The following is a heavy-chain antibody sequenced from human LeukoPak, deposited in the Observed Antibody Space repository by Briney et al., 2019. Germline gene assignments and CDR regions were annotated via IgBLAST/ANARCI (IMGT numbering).Heavy chain of an antibody. Sequence: SETLSLTCAVYGGSFSGYYWRWIRQPPGKGLEWIGEINHSGSTNYNPSLKSRVTISVDTSKNQFSLKLSSVTAADTAVYYCARVRSITIFGVVRYYFDYWGQGTLVTVSS. J-gene: IGHJ4*02. D-gene: IGHD3-3*01. V-gene: IGHV4-34*01. CDR2: INHSGST. CDR3: ARVRSITIFGVVRYYFDY. CDR1: GGSFSGYY.